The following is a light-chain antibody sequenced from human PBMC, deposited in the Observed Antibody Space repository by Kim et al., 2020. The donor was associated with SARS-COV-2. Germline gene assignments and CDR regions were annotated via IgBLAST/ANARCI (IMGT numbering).Light chain of an antibody. CDR3: QAWDSSTAVVV. CDR2: QDS. CDR1: KLGDKY. Sequence: PGQTASITCSGDKLGDKYACWYQQKPGQSPVLVIYQDSKRPSGIPERFSGSNSGNTATLTISGTQAMDEADYYCQAWDSSTAVVVFGGGTQLTVL. J-gene: IGLJ2*01. V-gene: IGLV3-1*01.